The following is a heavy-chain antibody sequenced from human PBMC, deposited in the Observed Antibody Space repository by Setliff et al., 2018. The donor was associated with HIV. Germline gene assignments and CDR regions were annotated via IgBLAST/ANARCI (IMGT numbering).Heavy chain of an antibody. CDR3: ATLRINRDGSPGRAFDY. CDR2: FIPILGIA. V-gene: IGHV1-69*10. CDR1: GDTFSNYA. Sequence: SVKVSCKASGDTFSNYAINWVRQAPGQGLEWMGGFIPILGIANSVHKFQGRLAITADKFTSTAYMELSSLRSEDTAVYYCATLRINRDGSPGRAFDYWGQGTLVTVSS. J-gene: IGHJ4*02. D-gene: IGHD1-26*01.